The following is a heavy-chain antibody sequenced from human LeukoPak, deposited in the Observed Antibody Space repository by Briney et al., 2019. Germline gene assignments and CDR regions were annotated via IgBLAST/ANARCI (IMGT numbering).Heavy chain of an antibody. J-gene: IGHJ4*02. D-gene: IGHD1-1*01. Sequence: SQTLSLTCAISGDSVSSNSVAWSWIRQSSSRGLEWLGRTYYRSKWYNDYAVSVKSRITINPDTSKNQFSLQLNSMTPEDTAVYYCAREGSEGYLFDYWGQGTLVTVSS. CDR3: AREGSEGYLFDY. CDR2: TYYRSKWYN. V-gene: IGHV6-1*01. CDR1: GDSVSSNSVA.